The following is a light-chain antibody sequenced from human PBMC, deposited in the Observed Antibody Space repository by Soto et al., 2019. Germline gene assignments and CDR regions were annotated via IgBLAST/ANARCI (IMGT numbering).Light chain of an antibody. CDR3: QTWGAGIQV. V-gene: IGLV4-69*01. Sequence: QPVLTQSPSASASLGASVKLTCTLSSGHSSYAIAWHQQQPEKGPRYLMNFNSDGSHNRGDGIPDRFSGSSSGAERYLTISSLQSEDEADYYCQTWGAGIQVFGSGTKLTVL. CDR1: SGHSSYA. J-gene: IGLJ1*01. CDR2: FNSDGSH.